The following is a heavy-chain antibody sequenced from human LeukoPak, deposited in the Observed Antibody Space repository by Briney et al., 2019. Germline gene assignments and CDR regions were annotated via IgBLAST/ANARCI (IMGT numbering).Heavy chain of an antibody. CDR3: ARHDSSGWYGHYYYYYGMDV. D-gene: IGHD6-19*01. Sequence: SETLSLTCTVSGGSISSYYWSWIRQPPGKGLEWIGYIYYSGSTNYNPSLKSRVTISVDTSKNQFSLKLSSATAADTAVYYCARHDSSGWYGHYYYYYGMDVWGQGTTVTVSS. CDR2: IYYSGST. CDR1: GGSISSYY. J-gene: IGHJ6*02. V-gene: IGHV4-59*08.